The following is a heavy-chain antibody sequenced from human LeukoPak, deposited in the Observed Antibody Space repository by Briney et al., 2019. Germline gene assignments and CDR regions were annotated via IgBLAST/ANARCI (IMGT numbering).Heavy chain of an antibody. CDR2: INPSGGST. Sequence: ASVKVSCKASGYTFTSYYMHWVRQAPGQGLEWMGIINPSGGSTSYAQKLQGRVTMTTDTSTSTAYMEPRSLRSDDTAVYYCARDGYYDFWSGYYNHWGQGTLVTVSS. D-gene: IGHD3-3*01. CDR3: ARDGYYDFWSGYYNH. CDR1: GYTFTSYY. V-gene: IGHV1-46*01. J-gene: IGHJ5*02.